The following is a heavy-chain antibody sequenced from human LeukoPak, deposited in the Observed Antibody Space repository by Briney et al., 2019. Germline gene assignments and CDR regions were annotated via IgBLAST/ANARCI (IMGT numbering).Heavy chain of an antibody. CDR3: AKDRAVATIGGIDY. J-gene: IGHJ4*02. Sequence: ASVKVSCKASGYTFTSYDINWVRQATGQGLEWMGWMNPNSGNTGYAQKFQGRVTMTRDTSIGTVYMELSRLRSDDTAVYYCAKDRAVATIGGIDYWGQGTLVTVSS. CDR2: MNPNSGNT. V-gene: IGHV1-8*02. CDR1: GYTFTSYD. D-gene: IGHD5-12*01.